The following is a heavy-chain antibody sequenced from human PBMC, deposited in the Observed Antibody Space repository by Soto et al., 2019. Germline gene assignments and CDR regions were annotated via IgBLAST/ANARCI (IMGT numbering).Heavy chain of an antibody. CDR1: GYTFTSYY. CDR3: ARVGYCSGGSCYPRPPDY. V-gene: IGHV1-69*13. J-gene: IGHJ4*02. CDR2: IIAIFGTA. Sequence: SVKVSCKASGYTFTSYYMHWVRQAPGQGLEWMGGIIAIFGTANYAQKFQGRVTITADESTSTAYMELSSLRSEDTAVYYCARVGYCSGGSCYPRPPDYWRQGTLVTVSS. D-gene: IGHD2-15*01.